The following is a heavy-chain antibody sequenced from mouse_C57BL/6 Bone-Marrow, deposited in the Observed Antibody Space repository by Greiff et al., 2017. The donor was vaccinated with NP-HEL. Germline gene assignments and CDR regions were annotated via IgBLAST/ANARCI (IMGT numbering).Heavy chain of an antibody. J-gene: IGHJ3*01. CDR1: GYTFTSYW. D-gene: IGHD1-1*01. Sequence: QVQLKQPGAELVKPGASVKLSCKASGYTFTSYWMHWVKQRPGRGLAWIGRIDPNSGGTKYNEKFKSKATLTVDKPSSTAYMQLSSLTSEDSAVYYCARSEKITTVVAPSWFAYWGQGTLVTVSA. CDR2: IDPNSGGT. V-gene: IGHV1-72*01. CDR3: ARSEKITTVVAPSWFAY.